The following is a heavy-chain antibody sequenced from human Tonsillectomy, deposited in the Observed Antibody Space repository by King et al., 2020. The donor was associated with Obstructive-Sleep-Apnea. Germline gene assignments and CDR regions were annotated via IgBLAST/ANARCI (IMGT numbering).Heavy chain of an antibody. CDR1: GGSISSSSYY. CDR3: ARDLQWGDFQH. V-gene: IGHV4-39*07. Sequence: QLQESGPGLVKPSETLSLTCTVSGGSISSSSYYWGWIRQPPGKGLEWIGSIYYSGSTYYNPSLKSRVTISVDTSKNQFSLKLSSVTAADTAVYYCARDLQWGDFQHWGQGTLVTVSS. D-gene: IGHD4-11*01. J-gene: IGHJ1*01. CDR2: IYYSGST.